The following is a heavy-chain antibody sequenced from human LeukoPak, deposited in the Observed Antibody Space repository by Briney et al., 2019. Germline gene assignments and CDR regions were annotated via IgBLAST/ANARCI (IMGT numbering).Heavy chain of an antibody. CDR1: GFTFSGYG. D-gene: IGHD4-23*01. CDR3: AKDLGNSFDY. Sequence: GGSLRLSCAASGFTFSGYGMHWVRQAPGKGLEWVAFIHYDGSDKYYADSVKGRFTSSRDNSKNTLYLQMNSLRAEDTAVYYCAKDLGNSFDYWGQGTLVTVSS. J-gene: IGHJ4*02. CDR2: IHYDGSDK. V-gene: IGHV3-30*02.